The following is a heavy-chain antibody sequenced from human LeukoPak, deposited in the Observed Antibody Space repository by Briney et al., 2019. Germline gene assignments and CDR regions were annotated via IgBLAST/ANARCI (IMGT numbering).Heavy chain of an antibody. CDR1: GFRFSSYD. V-gene: IGHV3-30-3*01. J-gene: IGHJ4*02. D-gene: IGHD3-10*01. CDR2: ISAEGDIQ. Sequence: GGSLRLSCAATGFRFSSYDMRWVRQAPGKGLEWVAAISAEGDIQIYLDSVMGRFTISGDNSKSTLYLQMNSLRIEDAGFYYCTRDMIRGVPDYIDYWGQGTLVTVSS. CDR3: TRDMIRGVPDYIDY.